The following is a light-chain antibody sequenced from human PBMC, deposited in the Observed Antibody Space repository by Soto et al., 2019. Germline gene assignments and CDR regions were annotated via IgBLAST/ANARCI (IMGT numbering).Light chain of an antibody. CDR3: CSFATTSPQV. V-gene: IGLV2-14*01. CDR1: SSDIGAYDY. J-gene: IGLJ1*01. CDR2: EVN. Sequence: QSVLTQPACLSGSPGQSITSSCTGTSSDIGAYDYVSWFQQHPGKAPKLMISEVNNRPSGVSNRFYGSKSGNTAYLAISGLQVEDEAEYFCCSFATTSPQVFGNGTKGTVL.